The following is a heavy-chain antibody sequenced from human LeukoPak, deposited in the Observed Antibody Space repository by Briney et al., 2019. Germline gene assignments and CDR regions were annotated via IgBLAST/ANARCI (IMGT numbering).Heavy chain of an antibody. CDR3: ASGYFDSSGYSNWFVP. Sequence: PSETLSLTCSVSGGSIRSSYWSWIRQPPGKRLEWIGYIHYSGSTDYHPSLKSRVTMSLDTSKNQLSLKLSSVTAAATAVYYCASGYFDSSGYSNWFVPWGQGTLVTVSS. CDR1: GGSIRSSY. CDR2: IHYSGST. D-gene: IGHD3-22*01. V-gene: IGHV4-59*01. J-gene: IGHJ5*02.